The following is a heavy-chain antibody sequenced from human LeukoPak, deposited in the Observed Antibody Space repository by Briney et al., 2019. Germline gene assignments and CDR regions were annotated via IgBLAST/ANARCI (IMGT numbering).Heavy chain of an antibody. CDR3: AREVVIEPAVAYYYYGMDV. Sequence: ASVKVSCKASGYTFTSYYMHWVRQTPGQGLAWMGWISTYNGHTNYEEKLQGRVTMTTDTSTNTAYMELRSLRFDDTAVYYCAREVVIEPAVAYYYYGMDVWGQGTTVTVSS. D-gene: IGHD1-14*01. V-gene: IGHV1-18*04. CDR1: GYTFTSYY. J-gene: IGHJ6*02. CDR2: ISTYNGHT.